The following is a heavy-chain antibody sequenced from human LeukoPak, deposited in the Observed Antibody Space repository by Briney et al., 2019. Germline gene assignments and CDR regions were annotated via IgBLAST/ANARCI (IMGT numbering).Heavy chain of an antibody. CDR1: GSTFTSCD. CDR2: MNPNSGST. D-gene: IGHD5/OR15-5a*01. V-gene: IGHV1-8*01. Sequence: GASVKVSCKASGSTFTSCDINWVRQATGQGLEWMGVMNPNSGSTSYGQSFQGRITMTRDSSIGIAYMEMSNLTSEDKAIDFCTRASSVRRDNYGQGTLVTVSA. CDR3: TRASSVRRDN. J-gene: IGHJ4*02.